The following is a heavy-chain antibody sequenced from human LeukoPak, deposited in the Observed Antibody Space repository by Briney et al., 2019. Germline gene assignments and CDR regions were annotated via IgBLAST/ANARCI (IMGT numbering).Heavy chain of an antibody. D-gene: IGHD3-16*02. CDR1: GFTFSSYG. CDR2: ISYDGSNK. Sequence: GGSLRLSCAASGFTFSSYGIHWVRQAPGKGLEWVAVISYDGSNKYYADSVKGRFTISRDNSKNTLYLQMNSLRAEDTAVYYCAKAPGRSYLDYWGQGTLVTVSS. CDR3: AKAPGRSYLDY. J-gene: IGHJ4*02. V-gene: IGHV3-30*18.